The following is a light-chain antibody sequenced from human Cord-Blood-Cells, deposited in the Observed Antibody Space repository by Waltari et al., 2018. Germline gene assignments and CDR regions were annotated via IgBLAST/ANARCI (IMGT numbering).Light chain of an antibody. CDR1: SGHSSYA. Sequence: QLVLTQSPSASASLGASVKLTCTLSSGHSSYAIAWHQQQPEKGPRYLMKLNSDGSHSKGDGIPDRFSGSSSGAGRYLTISGLQAEDEADYYCQTWGTGIHVVFGGGTKLTVL. V-gene: IGLV4-69*01. J-gene: IGLJ2*01. CDR2: LNSDGSH. CDR3: QTWGTGIHVV.